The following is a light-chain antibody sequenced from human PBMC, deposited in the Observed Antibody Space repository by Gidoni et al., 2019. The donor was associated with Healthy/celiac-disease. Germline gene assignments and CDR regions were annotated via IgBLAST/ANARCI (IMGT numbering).Light chain of an antibody. V-gene: IGLV3-21*03. Sequence: LTQPPPASGAPGKTSRITCWRDNSGNKSVHWYQQKPGKAPVLVVYEDSDRPSGIPERFSGSNSGNTATLTISRVEAGDEADYYCQVWDSSSDHVVFGGGTKLTVL. CDR2: EDS. CDR1: NSGNKS. CDR3: QVWDSSSDHVV. J-gene: IGLJ2*01.